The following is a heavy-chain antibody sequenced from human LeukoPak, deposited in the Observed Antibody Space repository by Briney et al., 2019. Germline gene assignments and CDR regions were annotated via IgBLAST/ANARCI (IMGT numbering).Heavy chain of an antibody. CDR3: ARDNTLQFWSGEPRWFDL. J-gene: IGHJ5*02. CDR1: GGSISSGSHY. D-gene: IGHD3-3*01. Sequence: SQTLSLTCTVSGGSISSGSHYWSWIRQPAGKGLEWIGRVYTSGSTNYNPSLKSRVTISVDTFKNQFSLKLSSVTAADTAVYYCARDNTLQFWSGEPRWFDLWGQGTLVTVSS. V-gene: IGHV4-61*02. CDR2: VYTSGST.